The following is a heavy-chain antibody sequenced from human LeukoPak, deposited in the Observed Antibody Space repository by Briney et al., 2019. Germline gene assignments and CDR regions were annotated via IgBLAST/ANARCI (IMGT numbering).Heavy chain of an antibody. V-gene: IGHV4-59*12. CDR3: ARRNGDYVSDAFDI. CDR2: IYYSGST. Sequence: SETLSLTCTVSGGSISSYYWSWIRQPPGKGLEWIGYIYYSGSTNYNPSLKSRVTISVDTSKNQFSLKLSSVTAADTAVYYCARRNGDYVSDAFDIWGQGTMVTVSS. D-gene: IGHD4-17*01. J-gene: IGHJ3*02. CDR1: GGSISSYY.